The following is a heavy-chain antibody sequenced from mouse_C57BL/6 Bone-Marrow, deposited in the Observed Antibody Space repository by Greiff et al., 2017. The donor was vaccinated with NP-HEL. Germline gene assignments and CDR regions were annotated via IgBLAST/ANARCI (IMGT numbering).Heavy chain of an antibody. J-gene: IGHJ2*01. D-gene: IGHD2-2*01. Sequence: EVKLVESGGGLVKPGGSLKLSCAASGFTFSSYAMPWVRQTPEKRLEWVATISDGGSYTYYPHNVKGRFTISRDNAKNNLYMQISHLTSEDTAVYYCARDGYDVGDFDYWGQGTTLTVSS. CDR1: GFTFSSYA. V-gene: IGHV5-4*01. CDR3: ARDGYDVGDFDY. CDR2: ISDGGSYT.